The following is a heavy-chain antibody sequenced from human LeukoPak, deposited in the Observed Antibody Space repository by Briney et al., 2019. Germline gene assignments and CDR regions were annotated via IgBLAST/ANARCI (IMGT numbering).Heavy chain of an antibody. CDR1: ANYW. CDR2: INSDGSWT. J-gene: IGHJ4*02. D-gene: IGHD2/OR15-2a*01. CDR3: VSFYETY. V-gene: IGHV3-74*01. Sequence: TGGSLRLSCVASANYWMHWVRQAPGEGLVWVSHINSDGSWTSYADSVKGRFTISKDNAKNTVYLQMNSLRAEDTAVYYCVSFYETYWGRGTLVTVSS.